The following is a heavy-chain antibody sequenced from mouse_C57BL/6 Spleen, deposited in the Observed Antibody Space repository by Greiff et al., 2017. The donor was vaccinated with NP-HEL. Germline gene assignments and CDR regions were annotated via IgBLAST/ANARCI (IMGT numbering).Heavy chain of an antibody. CDR2: ISDGGSYT. J-gene: IGHJ2*01. V-gene: IGHV5-4*03. CDR3: ARAGLFGTVVAEYFDY. CDR1: GFTFSSYA. D-gene: IGHD1-1*01. Sequence: DVKLVESGGGLVKPGGSLKLSCAASGFTFSSYAMSWVRQTPEKRLEWVATISDGGSYTYYPDNVKGRFTISRDNAKNNLYLQMSHLKSEDTAMYYCARAGLFGTVVAEYFDYWGQGTTLTVSS.